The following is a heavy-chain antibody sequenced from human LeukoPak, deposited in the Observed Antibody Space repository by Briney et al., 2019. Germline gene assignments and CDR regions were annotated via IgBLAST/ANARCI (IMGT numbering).Heavy chain of an antibody. CDR1: GFTFSSYW. D-gene: IGHD3-3*01. Sequence: GGSLRLSCVASGFTFSSYWMSWVRQAPGKGLEWVANIKQDGSEKYYVDSVKGRFTISRDNAKNSLYLQMNSLRAEDTAVYYCARGYDFWSGYPSLYYFDYWGQGTLVTVSS. CDR2: IKQDGSEK. J-gene: IGHJ4*02. V-gene: IGHV3-7*01. CDR3: ARGYDFWSGYPSLYYFDY.